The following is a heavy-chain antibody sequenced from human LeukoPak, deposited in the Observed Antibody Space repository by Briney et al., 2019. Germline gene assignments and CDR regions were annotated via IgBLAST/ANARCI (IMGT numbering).Heavy chain of an antibody. V-gene: IGHV4-4*09. CDR1: GDPNNTSY. CDR2: INNIGST. Sequence: SETLSLTRRVSGDPNNTSYWSWTRQPPGQALEWIGYINNIGSTNYNPSLKSRVTMSVDTSEKQFSLQLTSVTAADTALYYCARLVEYTTGWYRSYHFYFWAQGTLVTVSS. J-gene: IGHJ4*02. D-gene: IGHD6-19*01. CDR3: ARLVEYTTGWYRSYHFYF.